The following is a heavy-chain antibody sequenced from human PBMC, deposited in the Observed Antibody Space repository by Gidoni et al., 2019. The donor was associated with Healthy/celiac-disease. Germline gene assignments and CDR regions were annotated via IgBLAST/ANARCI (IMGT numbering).Heavy chain of an antibody. D-gene: IGHD3-16*01. CDR2: ISYDGSNK. Sequence: QVQLVESGGGVVQPGRSLRLSCAASGFTFSRYGMHWVRQAPGKGLEWVAVISYDGSNKYYADSVKGRFTISRDNSKNTLYLQMNSLRAEDTAVYYCAKAAPPFGILLYYLDYWGQGTLVTVSS. J-gene: IGHJ4*02. CDR3: AKAAPPFGILLYYLDY. CDR1: GFTFSRYG. V-gene: IGHV3-30*18.